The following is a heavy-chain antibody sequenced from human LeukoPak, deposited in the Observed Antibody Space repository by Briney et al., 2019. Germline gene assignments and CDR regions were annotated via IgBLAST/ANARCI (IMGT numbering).Heavy chain of an antibody. CDR1: GFTFSSYA. Sequence: PGGSLRLSCAASGFTFSSYAMHWVRQAPGKGLEWVAVISYDGSNKYYADSVKGRFTISRDNSKNTLYLQMNSLRAEDTAVYYCASELLVRGVIITHDAFDIWGQGTMVTVSS. CDR2: ISYDGSNK. J-gene: IGHJ3*02. D-gene: IGHD3-10*01. CDR3: ASELLVRGVIITHDAFDI. V-gene: IGHV3-30*04.